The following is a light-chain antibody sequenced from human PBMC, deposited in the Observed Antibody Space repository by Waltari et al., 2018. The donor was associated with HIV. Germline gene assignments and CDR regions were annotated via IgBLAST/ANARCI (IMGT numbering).Light chain of an antibody. CDR1: SSNIGAGYA. V-gene: IGLV1-40*01. CDR2: GDT. Sequence: QSVLTQPPSVSGAPGQRVTISCPGSSSNIGAGYAVHWYKQLPGTAPKLRIYGDTNRPSGFPDRFFGVKSGTSASLAITGLLVEDEADYYCQSYHSSLSGYVFGTGTKVTVL. J-gene: IGLJ1*01. CDR3: QSYHSSLSGYV.